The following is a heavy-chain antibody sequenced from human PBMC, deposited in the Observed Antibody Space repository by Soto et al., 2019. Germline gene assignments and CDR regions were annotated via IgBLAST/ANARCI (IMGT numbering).Heavy chain of an antibody. Sequence: SETLSLTCSISDGSVSSDDWWYWVRQPPGKGLEWIGEIHHGGSTNYNPSLQSRVTISVDKSKNQFSLKLSSVTAADTAVYYCARVETDIVVVPAALGAFDIWGQGTMVTVSS. V-gene: IGHV4-4*02. CDR2: IHHGGST. CDR1: DGSVSSDDW. D-gene: IGHD2-2*01. J-gene: IGHJ3*02. CDR3: ARVETDIVVVPAALGAFDI.